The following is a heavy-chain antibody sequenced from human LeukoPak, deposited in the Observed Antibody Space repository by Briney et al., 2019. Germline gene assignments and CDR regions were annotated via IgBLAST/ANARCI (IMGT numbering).Heavy chain of an antibody. V-gene: IGHV1-2*02. CDR3: ARESHDRSIRGVMPTYYYYYYMDV. CDR2: INPNSGGT. D-gene: IGHD3-16*01. Sequence: ASVKVSCKASGYTFTGYYMHYVRQAPGQGLEWMGWINPNSGGTNYAQKFQGRVTMTRDTSISTAYMELSRLRSDDTAVYYCARESHDRSIRGVMPTYYYYYYMDVWGKGTTVTISS. CDR1: GYTFTGYY. J-gene: IGHJ6*03.